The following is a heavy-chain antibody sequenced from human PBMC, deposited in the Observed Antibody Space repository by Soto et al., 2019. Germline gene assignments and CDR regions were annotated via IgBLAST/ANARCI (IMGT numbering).Heavy chain of an antibody. CDR1: GFTFSSYS. V-gene: IGHV3-21*01. Sequence: PGGSLRLSCAASGFTFSSYSMNWVRQAPGKGLEWVSYISSSSSYTNYADSVKGRFTISRDNSKNTAYLQMSSLRPEDTAVYYCVKGEYYYDGSAYYPFDYWGQGRMVTVSS. CDR2: ISSSSSYT. D-gene: IGHD3-22*01. CDR3: VKGEYYYDGSAYYPFDY. J-gene: IGHJ4*02.